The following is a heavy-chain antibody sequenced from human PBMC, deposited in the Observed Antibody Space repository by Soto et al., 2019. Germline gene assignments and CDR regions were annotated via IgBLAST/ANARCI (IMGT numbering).Heavy chain of an antibody. CDR1: GGSISRYY. J-gene: IGHJ1*01. D-gene: IGHD3-22*01. V-gene: IGHV4-59*01. CDR3: ARDRVESGYPEYFQH. CDR2: IYYSGIT. Sequence: NPSETLSLTCAVSGGSISRYYWSWIRQPPGKGLEWIGYIYYSGITNYNPSLKSRVTKSVDTSKNQFSLNLSSVTAADTAVYYCARDRVESGYPEYFQHWGQGTLVTVSS.